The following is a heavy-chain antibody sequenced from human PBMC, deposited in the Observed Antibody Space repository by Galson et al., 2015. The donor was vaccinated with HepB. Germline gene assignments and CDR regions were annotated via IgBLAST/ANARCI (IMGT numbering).Heavy chain of an antibody. CDR1: GSTFSSYS. Sequence: SLRLSCAASGSTFSSYSINWVRQAPGKGLEWVSSISSASASIYYADSVKGRFIISRDNANNSLYLQMNSLRAEDTAIYYCARSLYRSGWSCFDYWGQGIRVTVSS. D-gene: IGHD3-3*01. V-gene: IGHV3-21*06. J-gene: IGHJ4*02. CDR3: ARSLYRSGWSCFDY. CDR2: ISSASASI.